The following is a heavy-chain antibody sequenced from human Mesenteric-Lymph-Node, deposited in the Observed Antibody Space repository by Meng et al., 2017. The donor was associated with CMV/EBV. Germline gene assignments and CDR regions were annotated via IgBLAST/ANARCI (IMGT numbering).Heavy chain of an antibody. CDR3: AHIMWQQLVFDY. D-gene: IGHD6-13*01. Sequence: TVAGFSLSTSGVGVGWIRQPPGKALEWLALIYWDDDKRYSPSLKSRLIITKDTSKNQVVLTMTNMDPVDTATHFCAHIMWQQLVFDYWGQGALVTVSS. V-gene: IGHV2-5*02. CDR1: GFSLSTSGVG. J-gene: IGHJ4*02. CDR2: IYWDDDK.